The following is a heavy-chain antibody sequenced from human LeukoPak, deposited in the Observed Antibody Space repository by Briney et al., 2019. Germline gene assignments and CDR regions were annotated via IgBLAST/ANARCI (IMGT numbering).Heavy chain of an antibody. CDR2: INHSGST. Sequence: SGTLSLTCAVYGGSFSGYYWSWIRQPPGKGLKWIGEINHSGSTNYNPSLKSRVTISVDTSKNQFSLKLSSVTAADTAVYYCARAEYCSSTSCYGFDHWGQGTLVTVSS. CDR1: GGSFSGYY. V-gene: IGHV4-34*01. CDR3: ARAEYCSSTSCYGFDH. J-gene: IGHJ4*02. D-gene: IGHD2-2*01.